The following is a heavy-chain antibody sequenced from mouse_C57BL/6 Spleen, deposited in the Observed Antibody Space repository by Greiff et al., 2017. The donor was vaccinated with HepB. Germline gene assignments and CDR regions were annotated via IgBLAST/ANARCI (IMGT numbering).Heavy chain of an antibody. D-gene: IGHD1-1*01. J-gene: IGHJ3*01. CDR3: AREKDYYGSSYGFAY. V-gene: IGHV1-80*01. Sequence: VQLQQSGAELVKPGASVKISCKASGYAFSSYWMNWVKQRPGKGLEWIGQIYPGDGDTNYNGKFKGKATLTADKSSSTAYMQLSSLTSEDSAVYFCAREKDYYGSSYGFAYWGQGTLVTVSA. CDR2: IYPGDGDT. CDR1: GYAFSSYW.